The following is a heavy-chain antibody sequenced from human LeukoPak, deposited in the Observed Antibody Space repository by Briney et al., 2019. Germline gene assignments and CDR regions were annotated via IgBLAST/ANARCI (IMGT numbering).Heavy chain of an antibody. J-gene: IGHJ4*02. D-gene: IGHD2-21*01. Sequence: GGSLRLSCAASGFTFSSYAMSWVRQAPGKGLEWVAVISYDGSNKYYADSVKGRFTISRDNSKNTLYLQMNSLRDEDTAVYYCASSRDWGQGTLVTVSS. CDR3: ASSRD. CDR2: ISYDGSNK. CDR1: GFTFSSYA. V-gene: IGHV3-30-3*01.